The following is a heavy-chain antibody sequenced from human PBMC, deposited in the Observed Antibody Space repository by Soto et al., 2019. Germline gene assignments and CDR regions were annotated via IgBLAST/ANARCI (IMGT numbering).Heavy chain of an antibody. J-gene: IGHJ4*02. V-gene: IGHV3-53*01. CDR3: AREVPDYYDSSGYGAFDY. Sequence: GGSLRLSCAASGFTVSSNYMSWVRQAPGKGLEWVSVTYSGGSTYYADSVKGRFTISRDNSKNTLYLQMNSLRAEDTAVCYCAREVPDYYDSSGYGAFDYWGQGTRVTVSS. D-gene: IGHD3-22*01. CDR2: TYSGGST. CDR1: GFTVSSNY.